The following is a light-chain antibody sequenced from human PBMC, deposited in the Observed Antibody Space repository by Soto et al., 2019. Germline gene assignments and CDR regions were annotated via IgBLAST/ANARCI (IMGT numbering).Light chain of an antibody. V-gene: IGKV3D-15*01. J-gene: IGKJ4*01. CDR1: RSVINN. Sequence: EIVLTQSPGTLSLSPGERATLSFRASRSVINNYLAWYQQKPGQAPRLLIYGASNRATGIPARFSGSGSGTEFTLTINGLQSEDFAVYYCQRYNNWPLTFGGGTKVDIK. CDR3: QRYNNWPLT. CDR2: GAS.